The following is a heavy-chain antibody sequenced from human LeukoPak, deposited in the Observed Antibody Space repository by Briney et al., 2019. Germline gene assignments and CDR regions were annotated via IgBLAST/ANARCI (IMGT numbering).Heavy chain of an antibody. V-gene: IGHV3-49*03. Sequence: GGSLRLSCTASGFTSGDYAMSWFRQAPGKGLEWVGFIRSKAYGGTTEYAASVKGRFTISRDDSKSIAYLQMNSLKTEDTAVYYCTREVRAFFDYWGQGTLVTVSS. CDR3: TREVRAFFDY. D-gene: IGHD1-1*01. CDR2: IRSKAYGGTT. J-gene: IGHJ4*02. CDR1: GFTSGDYA.